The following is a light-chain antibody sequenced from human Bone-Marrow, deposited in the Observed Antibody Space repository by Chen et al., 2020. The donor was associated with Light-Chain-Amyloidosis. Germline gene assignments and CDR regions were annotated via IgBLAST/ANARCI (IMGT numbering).Light chain of an antibody. V-gene: IGLV3-25*03. J-gene: IGLJ2*01. CDR3: QSADSSGTYEVI. Sequence: SYELTQPPSVSVSPGQTARITCSGDDLPTKYAYGYQQKPGQAPVLGIHRDTERPSGISDLFSGSSSGTTATLTISGVQAEDEADYHCQSADSSGTYEVIFGGGTKLTVL. CDR2: RDT. CDR1: DLPTKY.